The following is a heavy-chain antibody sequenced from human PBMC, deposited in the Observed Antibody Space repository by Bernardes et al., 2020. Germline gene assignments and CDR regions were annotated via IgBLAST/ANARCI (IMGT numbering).Heavy chain of an antibody. CDR3: AKRADNWNYGRDFDY. J-gene: IGHJ4*02. V-gene: IGHV3-23*01. CDR1: GFTFSSYA. CDR2: ITGSGGST. D-gene: IGHD1-7*01. Sequence: GGSLRLSCAASGFTFSSYAMSWVRQASGKGLEWVSAITGSGGSTFDADAVKGRFTISRDNSKNTLYLQMNSLRAEDTAVYYCAKRADNWNYGRDFDYWGQGTLVTVSS.